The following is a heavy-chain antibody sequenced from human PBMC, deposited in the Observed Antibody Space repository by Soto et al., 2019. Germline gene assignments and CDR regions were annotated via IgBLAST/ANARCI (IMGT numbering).Heavy chain of an antibody. V-gene: IGHV6-1*01. CDR2: TYYRSKWDY. CDR1: GDSVSTNSAT. Sequence: SQTLSRTCAISGDSVSTNSATWDWIRQCPSRGLEWLGRTYYRSKWDYDYAASVKGRININPDTSNNQVSLHLDSVTPDDTAVYYCASLIGHSWLDSWGQRTLVTVSS. CDR3: ASLIGHSWLDS. J-gene: IGHJ5*01.